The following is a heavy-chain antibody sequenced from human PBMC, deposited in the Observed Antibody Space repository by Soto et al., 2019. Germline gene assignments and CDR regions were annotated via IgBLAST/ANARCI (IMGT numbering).Heavy chain of an antibody. CDR3: ATQLTGDLDF. CDR1: GGTFRTSA. V-gene: IGHV1-69*12. Sequence: QVQLVQSGAEVRKPGSSVKVSCETSGGTFRTSAMKWVRQAPGQGLERVGGIIPVFGTPTYAQSLQGRVTITVDVSTTTAYMELTRLRPEDTAVYYCATQLTGDLDFWGQGTLVIVSS. J-gene: IGHJ4*02. D-gene: IGHD7-27*01. CDR2: IIPVFGTP.